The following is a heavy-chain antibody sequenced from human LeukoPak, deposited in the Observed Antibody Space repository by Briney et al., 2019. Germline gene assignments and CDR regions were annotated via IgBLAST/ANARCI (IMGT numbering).Heavy chain of an antibody. CDR2: IYYSGST. D-gene: IGHD4-17*01. Sequence: SETLSLTCTVSGGSISSSSYYWGWIRQPPGKGLEWIGSIYYSGSTYYNPSLKSRVTISVDTSKNQFSLKLSSVTAADTAVYYCARSDGDYFYYWGQGTLVTVSS. J-gene: IGHJ4*02. CDR3: ARSDGDYFYY. CDR1: GGSISSSSYY. V-gene: IGHV4-39*07.